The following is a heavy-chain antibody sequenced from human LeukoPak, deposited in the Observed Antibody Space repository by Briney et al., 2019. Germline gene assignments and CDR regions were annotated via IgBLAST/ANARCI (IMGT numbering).Heavy chain of an antibody. CDR2: ISYDGSNK. Sequence: SGGSLRLSCAASGFTFSSYWMSWVRQAPGKGLERVAVISYDGSNKYYADSVKGRFTISRDNSKNMLYLQMNSLRAEDTAVYYCARDRKGALNYGMDVWGQGTTVTVSS. CDR3: ARDRKGALNYGMDV. V-gene: IGHV3-30*03. J-gene: IGHJ6*02. CDR1: GFTFSSYW.